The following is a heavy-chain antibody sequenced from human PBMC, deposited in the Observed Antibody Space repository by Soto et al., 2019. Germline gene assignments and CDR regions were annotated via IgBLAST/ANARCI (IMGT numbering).Heavy chain of an antibody. CDR3: ARTYYYDSSGYSRETEYFQH. D-gene: IGHD3-22*01. J-gene: IGHJ1*01. Sequence: GASVKVSCKDSGYTFTSYGISWVRQAPGQGLEWMGWISAYNGNTNYAQKLQGRVTMTTDTSTSTAYMELRSLRSDDTAVYYCARTYYYDSSGYSRETEYFQHWGQGTLVTVSS. V-gene: IGHV1-18*01. CDR2: ISAYNGNT. CDR1: GYTFTSYG.